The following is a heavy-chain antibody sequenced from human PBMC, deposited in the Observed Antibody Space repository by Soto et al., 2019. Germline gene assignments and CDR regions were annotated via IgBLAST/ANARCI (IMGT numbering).Heavy chain of an antibody. CDR3: ARLSYDILTGYYGRIADY. CDR2: IYYSGST. CDR1: GGSISSSSYY. J-gene: IGHJ4*02. Sequence: SETLSLTCTVSGGSISSSSYYWGWIRQPPGKGLEWIGSIYYSGSTYYNPSLKSRVTISVDTSKNQFSLKLSSVTAADTAVYYCARLSYDILTGYYGRIADYWGQGTLVTVSS. V-gene: IGHV4-39*01. D-gene: IGHD3-9*01.